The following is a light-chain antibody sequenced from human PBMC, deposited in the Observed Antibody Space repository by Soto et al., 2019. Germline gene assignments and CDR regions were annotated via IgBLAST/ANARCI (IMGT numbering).Light chain of an antibody. CDR3: QQYGSSGT. J-gene: IGKJ1*01. CDR1: QSISSS. Sequence: EIVLTQSPGTLSLSPVERATLSCRASQSISSSLAWYQQKPGQAPRLLIYDASNRATGIPDRFSGSGSGTDFTLTISRLEPEDFAVYYCQQYGSSGTFGQGTKVDIK. V-gene: IGKV3-20*01. CDR2: DAS.